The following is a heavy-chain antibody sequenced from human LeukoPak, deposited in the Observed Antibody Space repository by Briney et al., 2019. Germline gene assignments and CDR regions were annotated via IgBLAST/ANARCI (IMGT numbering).Heavy chain of an antibody. D-gene: IGHD3-22*01. J-gene: IGHJ4*02. V-gene: IGHV3-33*01. Sequence: PGGSLRLSCAASGFTFSSYGTHWVRQAPGKGLEWVAVIWYDGSNKYYADSVKGRFTISRDNSKNTLYLQMNSLRAEDTAVYYCAREKYYYDSRGYYYLVGGFDYWGQGTLVTVSS. CDR3: AREKYYYDSRGYYYLVGGFDY. CDR2: IWYDGSNK. CDR1: GFTFSSYG.